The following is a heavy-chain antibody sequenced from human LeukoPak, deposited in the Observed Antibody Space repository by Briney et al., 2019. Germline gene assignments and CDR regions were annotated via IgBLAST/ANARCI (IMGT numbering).Heavy chain of an antibody. V-gene: IGHV6-1*01. D-gene: IGHD6-19*01. CDR2: TYYRSKWYN. CDR1: GDSVSSNSAA. J-gene: IGHJ5*02. Sequence: SQTLSLTCAISGDSVSSNSAAWSWIWQSPSRGLEWLGRTYYRSKWYNEYAPSVKSRIIINPDTSKNQFSLQLNPVTPEDTAVYYCAKLGDSSTWGQGTLVTVSS. CDR3: AKLGDSST.